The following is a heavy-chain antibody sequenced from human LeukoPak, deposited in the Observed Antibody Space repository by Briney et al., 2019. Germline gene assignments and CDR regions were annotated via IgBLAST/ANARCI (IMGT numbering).Heavy chain of an antibody. CDR1: DYSISSGYY. CDR2: LYSGGST. D-gene: IGHD6-19*01. J-gene: IGHJ4*02. Sequence: ETLSLTCAVSDYSISSGYYWVWIRQPPGKGLEWVSVLYSGGSTYYADSVKGRFTISRDDSKNTLYLQMNSLRDEDTAVYYCARGPYTSGWWDYFDYWGQGSLVTVSS. CDR3: ARGPYTSGWWDYFDY. V-gene: IGHV3-66*02.